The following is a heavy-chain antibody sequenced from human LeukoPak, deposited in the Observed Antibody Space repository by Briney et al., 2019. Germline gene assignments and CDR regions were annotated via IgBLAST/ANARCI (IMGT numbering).Heavy chain of an antibody. D-gene: IGHD3-3*01. CDR2: INPNGGGT. Sequence: GASVKVSCKASGYTFTGYYMHWVRQAPGQGLEWMGWINPNGGGTNYAQKFQGRVTMTRDTSISTAYMELSRLRSDDTAVYYCARSITIFGVVITVYDYWGQGTLVTVSS. J-gene: IGHJ4*02. V-gene: IGHV1-2*02. CDR3: ARSITIFGVVITVYDY. CDR1: GYTFTGYY.